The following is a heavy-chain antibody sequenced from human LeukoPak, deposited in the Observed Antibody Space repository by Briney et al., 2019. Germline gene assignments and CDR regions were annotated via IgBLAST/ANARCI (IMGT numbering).Heavy chain of an antibody. V-gene: IGHV3-9*01. D-gene: IGHD6-13*01. CDR1: RCTFDDYA. CDR3: AKDRSSSWSLGAFDI. CDR2: ISWNSGSI. Sequence: GGSLRLSCAASRCTFDDYAMHWVRQAPGKGLEWVSGISWNSGSIGYADSVKGRFTISRDNAKNSLYLQMNSLRAEDTALYYCAKDRSSSWSLGAFDIWGQGTMVTVSS. J-gene: IGHJ3*02.